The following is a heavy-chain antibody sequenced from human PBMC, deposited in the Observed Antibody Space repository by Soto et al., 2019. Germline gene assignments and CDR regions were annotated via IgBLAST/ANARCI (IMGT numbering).Heavy chain of an antibody. J-gene: IGHJ4*02. CDR1: GFTFSSSG. Sequence: SCKASGFTFSSSGMHWVRQAPGKGLEWVAIIWYDGSKKYYADSVKGRFTISRDNSKNTVYLQMNSLRAEDTAVYYCARAPFTIYDTSGYYDYWGQGTLVTVSS. CDR2: IWYDGSKK. V-gene: IGHV3-33*01. D-gene: IGHD3-22*01. CDR3: ARAPFTIYDTSGYYDY.